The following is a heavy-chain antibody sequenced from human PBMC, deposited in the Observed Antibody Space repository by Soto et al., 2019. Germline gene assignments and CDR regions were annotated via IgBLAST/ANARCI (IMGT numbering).Heavy chain of an antibody. CDR1: GFTFNNYA. D-gene: IGHD2-15*01. CDR3: AKDLAAATLTYFDS. Sequence: EVHLLESGGGLEQPGGSLRLSCAASGFTFNNYAMNWVRQAPGKALEWVSAISASDGGTFYADSVKGRFTISRDNSKNTLSLQMDSLRPEDTAVYFCAKDLAAATLTYFDSWGQGTLVTVSS. J-gene: IGHJ4*02. CDR2: ISASDGGT. V-gene: IGHV3-23*01.